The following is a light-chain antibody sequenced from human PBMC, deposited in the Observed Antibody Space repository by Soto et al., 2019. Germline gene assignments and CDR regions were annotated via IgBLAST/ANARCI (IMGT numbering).Light chain of an antibody. V-gene: IGLV2-14*01. J-gene: IGLJ1*01. CDR1: SSDVGGYNY. CDR2: DVS. Sequence: QSALTRPASVSGSPGQSITISCTGTSSDVGGYNYVSWYQQHPGKAPKLMIYDVSNRPSGVSNRFSGSKSGNTASLTISGLQAEDEADYYCSSYTSSSIVFGTGTKLTVL. CDR3: SSYTSSSIV.